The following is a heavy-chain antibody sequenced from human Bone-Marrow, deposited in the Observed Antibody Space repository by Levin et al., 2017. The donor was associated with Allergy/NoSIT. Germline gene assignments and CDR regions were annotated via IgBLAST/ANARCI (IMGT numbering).Heavy chain of an antibody. CDR2: TYYRTKWFN. J-gene: IGHJ5*02. CDR1: GDSVSSNSAA. D-gene: IGHD1-26*01. V-gene: IGHV6-1*01. Sequence: SETLSLTCGISGDSVSSNSAAWNWIRQSPSRGLEWLGRTYYRTKWFNDYAVSVKSRININPDISRNQFSLQLRSVTPEDTAVYYCAREDPSGNYYNWFDPWGQGTLVTVSS. CDR3: AREDPSGNYYNWFDP.